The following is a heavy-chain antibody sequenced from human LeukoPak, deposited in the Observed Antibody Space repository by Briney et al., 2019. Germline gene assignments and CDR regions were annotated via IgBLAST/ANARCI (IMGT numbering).Heavy chain of an antibody. Sequence: SETLSLTCTVSGGSISSNCWSWIRQPPGRGLEWIGCIYASGTTNYNPSLKGRLTLSVDTSTNRFSLTVTSVTAADTAAYFCGGRGFWGQGTLVTVSS. D-gene: IGHD3-10*01. CDR2: IYASGTT. CDR1: GGSISSNC. V-gene: IGHV4-4*09. CDR3: GGRGF. J-gene: IGHJ4*02.